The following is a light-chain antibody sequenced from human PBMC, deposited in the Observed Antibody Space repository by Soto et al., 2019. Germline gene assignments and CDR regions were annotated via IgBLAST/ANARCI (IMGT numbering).Light chain of an antibody. V-gene: IGKV2-30*02. Sequence: DVVLTQSPLSLPVTLGQPASISCMSSQSLLHSSGDTYLNWFHQRPGQSPRRLIYKVSNRDSGVPDRFSGSGSGTDFKLKISRVEAEDIGVYYCMQNTHSPPYTFGKGTKVDI. CDR2: KVS. CDR1: QSLLHSSGDTY. CDR3: MQNTHSPPYT. J-gene: IGKJ2*01.